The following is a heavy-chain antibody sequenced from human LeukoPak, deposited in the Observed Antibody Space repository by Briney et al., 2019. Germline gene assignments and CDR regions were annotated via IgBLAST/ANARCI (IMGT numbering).Heavy chain of an antibody. CDR3: AKFDFTILDALRDAAFDY. CDR1: GFTFSNYA. Sequence: AGGSLRLSCAASGFTFSNYAMSWVRQAPGKGLEWVSAISGSGGTTYHADSVKGRFTISRDNSKNTLYLQMNSLRAEDTAVYYCAKFDFTILDALRDAAFDYWGQGTLVTASS. V-gene: IGHV3-23*01. CDR2: ISGSGGTT. J-gene: IGHJ4*02. D-gene: IGHD3-3*01.